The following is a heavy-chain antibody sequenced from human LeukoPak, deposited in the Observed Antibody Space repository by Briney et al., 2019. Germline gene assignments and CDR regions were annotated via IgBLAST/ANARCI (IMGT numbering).Heavy chain of an antibody. CDR1: GYTFTSYG. CDR2: IIPILGIA. V-gene: IGHV1-69*04. CDR3: ARGSSSWLTPPHY. D-gene: IGHD6-13*01. J-gene: IGHJ4*02. Sequence: SVKVSCKASGYTFTSYGISWVRQAPGQGLEWMGRIIPILGIANYAQKFQGRVTITADKSTSTAYMELSSLRSEDTAVYYCARGSSSWLTPPHYWGQGTLVTVSS.